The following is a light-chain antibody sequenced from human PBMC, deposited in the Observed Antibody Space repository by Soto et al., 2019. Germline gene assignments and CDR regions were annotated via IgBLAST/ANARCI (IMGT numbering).Light chain of an antibody. Sequence: DLQMTQSPSSVSASVGDRVTITCRTSQDISNWLAWYQQKPGKAPKLLIYAASGLQSGVPSRFSGSGSGTDFTLTISSLQPEDFATYYCQQASTLPRTFGQGTKLEIK. J-gene: IGKJ2*01. V-gene: IGKV1-12*01. CDR1: QDISNW. CDR3: QQASTLPRT. CDR2: AAS.